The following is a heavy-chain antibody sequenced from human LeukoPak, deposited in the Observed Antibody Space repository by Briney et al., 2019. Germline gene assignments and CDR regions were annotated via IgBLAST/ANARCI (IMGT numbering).Heavy chain of an antibody. V-gene: IGHV3-30*18. D-gene: IGHD6-13*01. CDR3: AKDPSWD. CDR2: ISYDGSNK. Sequence: GSLRLSCAASGFTFSSYGMHWVRQAPGKGLEWVAVISYDGSNKYYADSVKGRFTISRDNSKNTLYLQMNSLRAEDTAVYYCAKDPSWDWGQGTLVTVSS. J-gene: IGHJ4*02. CDR1: GFTFSSYG.